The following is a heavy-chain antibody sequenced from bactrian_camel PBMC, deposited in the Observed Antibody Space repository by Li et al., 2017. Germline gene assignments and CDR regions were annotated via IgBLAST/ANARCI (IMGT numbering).Heavy chain of an antibody. Sequence: VQLVESGGALVQPGGSLRLSCAASGFAFSSYDMSWVRQAPGKGLEWISGINSRTDDTTVYADSVKGRFTISIDNAKNTLYLQMNSLRADDTAMYYCAIGLFADFGLGRGTQVTVS. CDR2: INSRTDDTT. J-gene: IGHJ4*01. V-gene: IGHV3S40*01. D-gene: IGHD5*01. CDR1: GFAFSSYD.